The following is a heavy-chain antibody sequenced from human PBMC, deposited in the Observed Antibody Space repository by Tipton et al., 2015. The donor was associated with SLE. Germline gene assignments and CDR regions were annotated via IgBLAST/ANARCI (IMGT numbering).Heavy chain of an antibody. J-gene: IGHJ6*02. CDR3: ARVTRGYYGMDV. V-gene: IGHV4-34*01. D-gene: IGHD1-14*01. CDR2: INHSGSA. CDR1: GGSFSGYY. Sequence: TLSLTCAVYGGSFSGYYWSWIRQPPGKGLEWIAEINHSGSANYNPPRNSRVTISADTSKSQVSLKLSSVTAADTAVYYCARVTRGYYGMDVWGQGTTVTVSS.